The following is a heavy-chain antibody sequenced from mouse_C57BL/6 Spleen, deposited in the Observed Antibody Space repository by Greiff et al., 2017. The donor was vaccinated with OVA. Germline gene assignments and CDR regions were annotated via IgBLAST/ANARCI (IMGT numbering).Heavy chain of an antibody. Sequence: EVKLMESGEGLVKPGGSLKLSCAASGFTFSSYAMSWVRQTPEKRLEWVAYISSGGDYIYYADTVKGRFTISRDNARNTLYLQMSSLKSEDTAMYYCTRELGSSYWYFDVWGTGTTVTVSS. D-gene: IGHD1-1*01. J-gene: IGHJ1*03. CDR3: TRELGSSYWYFDV. CDR2: ISSGGDYI. CDR1: GFTFSSYA. V-gene: IGHV5-9-1*02.